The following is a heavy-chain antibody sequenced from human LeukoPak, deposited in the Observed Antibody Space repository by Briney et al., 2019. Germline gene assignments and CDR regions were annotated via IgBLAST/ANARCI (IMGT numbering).Heavy chain of an antibody. CDR3: ARVSLAVAGTSLGPFDY. CDR2: IIPIFGTA. J-gene: IGHJ4*02. D-gene: IGHD6-19*01. Sequence: SVKVSCKASGGTFSSYAISWVRRAPGQGLEWMGGIIPIFGTANYAQKFQGRVTITTDESTSTAYMELSSLRSEDTAVYYCARVSLAVAGTSLGPFDYWGQGTLVTVSS. CDR1: GGTFSSYA. V-gene: IGHV1-69*05.